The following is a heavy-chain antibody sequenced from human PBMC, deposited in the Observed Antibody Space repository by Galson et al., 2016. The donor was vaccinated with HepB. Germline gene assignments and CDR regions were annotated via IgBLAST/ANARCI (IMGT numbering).Heavy chain of an antibody. D-gene: IGHD6-19*01. V-gene: IGHV3-7*01. CDR1: GFSLSSTW. Sequence: SLRLSCAASGFSLSSTWRSWGRQAPGKRLEWVANVKYDGREKYYVDSVKGRFTISRDNAKNSMSLQMNSLSAEDTAVYYCVRDGSGGWHFDNWGQGTLITVSS. J-gene: IGHJ4*02. CDR2: VKYDGREK. CDR3: VRDGSGGWHFDN.